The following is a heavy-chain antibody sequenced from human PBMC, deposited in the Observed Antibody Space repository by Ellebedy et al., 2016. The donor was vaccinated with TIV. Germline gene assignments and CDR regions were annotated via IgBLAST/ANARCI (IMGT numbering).Heavy chain of an antibody. V-gene: IGHV3-30*01. J-gene: IGHJ4*01. CDR2: ISYDSSKK. CDR3: AKDYRGAPRYYLEY. CDR1: GFSFHLHA. Sequence: PGGSLRLSCAASGFSFHLHAMHWVRQAPGKGLEWLAVISYDSSKKYYADSMEGRLTISRDNSRDTVHLQVASLGTEDTAVYYCAKDYRGAPRYYLEYWGLGTLVTVSS. D-gene: IGHD1-26*01.